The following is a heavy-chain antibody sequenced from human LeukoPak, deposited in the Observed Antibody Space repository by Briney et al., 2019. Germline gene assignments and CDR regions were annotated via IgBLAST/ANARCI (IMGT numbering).Heavy chain of an antibody. CDR2: IYYSGST. CDR1: GGSISSSSYY. D-gene: IGHD1-26*01. CDR3: ARYSGSYYLYYFDY. J-gene: IGHJ4*02. Sequence: SETLSLTCTVSGGSISSSSYYWGWIRQPPGKGLEWIGSIYYSGSTCYNPSLKSRVTISVDTSKNQFSLKLSSVTAADTAVYYCARYSGSYYLYYFDYWGQGTLVTVSS. V-gene: IGHV4-39*01.